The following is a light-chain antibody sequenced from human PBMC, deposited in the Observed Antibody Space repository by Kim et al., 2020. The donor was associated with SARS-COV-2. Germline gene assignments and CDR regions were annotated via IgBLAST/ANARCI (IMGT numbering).Light chain of an antibody. CDR2: EDS. J-gene: IGLJ2*01. Sequence: APGKTARMTCGGNNIGSYSVHWYQQKPGQAPLLVVYEDSGRPSGIPERFSGSNSGNMATLTISRVEAADEAEYSCQVWDRASDHVVFGGGTQLTVL. V-gene: IGLV3-21*03. CDR3: QVWDRASDHVV. CDR1: NIGSYS.